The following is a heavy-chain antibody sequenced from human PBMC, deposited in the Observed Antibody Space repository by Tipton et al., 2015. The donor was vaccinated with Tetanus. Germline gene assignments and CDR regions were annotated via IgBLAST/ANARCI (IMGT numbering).Heavy chain of an antibody. CDR2: INHRGST. D-gene: IGHD5-12*01. Sequence: TLSLTCTVSGGSISSSSYYWGWIRQPPGKGLEWIGEINHRGSTNYNPSLKSRVTISVDTSKNQFSLKLSSVTAADTAVYYCARVGFGYSGYHFYGYWGQGTLVTVSS. CDR3: ARVGFGYSGYHFYGY. V-gene: IGHV4-39*07. CDR1: GGSISSSSYY. J-gene: IGHJ4*02.